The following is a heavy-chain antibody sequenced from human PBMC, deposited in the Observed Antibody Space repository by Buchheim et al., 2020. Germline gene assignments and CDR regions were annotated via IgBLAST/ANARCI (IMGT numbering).Heavy chain of an antibody. CDR2: INPNSGGT. Sequence: QVQLVQSGAEVKKPGASVKVSCKASGYTFTGYYMHWVRQAPGQGLEWMGWINPNSGGTNYEQKFQGWVTMTRDTSISTAYMELSRLRSDDTAVYYCARARIAVAGTDYYYGMDVWGQGTT. J-gene: IGHJ6*02. V-gene: IGHV1-2*04. CDR3: ARARIAVAGTDYYYGMDV. CDR1: GYTFTGYY. D-gene: IGHD6-19*01.